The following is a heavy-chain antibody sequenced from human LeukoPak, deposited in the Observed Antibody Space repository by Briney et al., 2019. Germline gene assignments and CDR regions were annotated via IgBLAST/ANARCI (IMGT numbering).Heavy chain of an antibody. Sequence: SETLSLTCTVSGGSISSYYWSWIRQPAGKGLEWIGRIYTSGSTNYNPSLKSRVTMSVDTSKNQFSLKLSSVTAADTAVYYCARETYYDILTGPYYYYYMDVWGKGTTVTVSS. J-gene: IGHJ6*03. CDR3: ARETYYDILTGPYYYYYMDV. CDR1: GGSISSYY. V-gene: IGHV4-4*07. CDR2: IYTSGST. D-gene: IGHD3-9*01.